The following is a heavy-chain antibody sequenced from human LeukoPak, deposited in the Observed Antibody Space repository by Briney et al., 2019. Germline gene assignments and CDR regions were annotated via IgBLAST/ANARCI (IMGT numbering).Heavy chain of an antibody. CDR2: ISGSGGST. J-gene: IGHJ4*02. D-gene: IGHD3-10*01. Sequence: GGSLRLSCAAFGFTFSSYWMSWVRQAQGKGLEWVSAISGSGGSTYYADSVKGRFTISRDNSKNTLYMQMNSLRAEDTAVYYCARDRYYGSGSYSPLFDYWGQGTLVTVSS. CDR1: GFTFSSYW. V-gene: IGHV3-23*01. CDR3: ARDRYYGSGSYSPLFDY.